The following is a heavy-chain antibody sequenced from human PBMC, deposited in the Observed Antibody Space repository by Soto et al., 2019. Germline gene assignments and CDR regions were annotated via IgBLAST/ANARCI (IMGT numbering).Heavy chain of an antibody. CDR3: SRDHSSGGYDY. CDR1: GFSVDNIF. V-gene: IGHV3-53*01. D-gene: IGHD2-8*02. Sequence: LRLSCVASGFSVDNIFMSWVRQAPGKGLQWVSTISDDGRTYYADSVKGRFSLSRDKSRNTLYLQMNRLRVEDTAVYCCSRDHSSGGYDYRGPGALVTVSS. J-gene: IGHJ4*02. CDR2: ISDDGRT.